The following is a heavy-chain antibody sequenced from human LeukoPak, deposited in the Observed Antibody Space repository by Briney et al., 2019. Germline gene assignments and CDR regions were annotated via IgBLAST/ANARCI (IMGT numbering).Heavy chain of an antibody. CDR2: VYYSGST. J-gene: IGHJ4*02. Sequence: KPSETLSLTCSVSGGSISSSSYYWGWIRQPPGKGLEWIGSVYYSGSTYYNPSLKSRVTISVDTSKNQFSLKLSSVTAADTGVYYCARAGVETYYGKSYFDYWGQGTLVTVSS. D-gene: IGHD3-10*01. CDR1: GGSISSSSYY. V-gene: IGHV4-39*01. CDR3: ARAGVETYYGKSYFDY.